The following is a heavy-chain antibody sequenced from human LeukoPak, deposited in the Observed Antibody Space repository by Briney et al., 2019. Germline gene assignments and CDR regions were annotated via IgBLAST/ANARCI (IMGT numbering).Heavy chain of an antibody. CDR3: ARAPGIAAAGTEDWFDP. Sequence: ASVKVSCRASGYTFTSYGISWVRQAPGQGLEWMGWISAYNGNTNYAQKLQGRVTMTTDTSTSTAYMELSSLRSEDTAVCYCARAPGIAAAGTEDWFDPWGQGTLVTVSS. D-gene: IGHD6-13*01. J-gene: IGHJ5*02. CDR1: GYTFTSYG. V-gene: IGHV1-18*01. CDR2: ISAYNGNT.